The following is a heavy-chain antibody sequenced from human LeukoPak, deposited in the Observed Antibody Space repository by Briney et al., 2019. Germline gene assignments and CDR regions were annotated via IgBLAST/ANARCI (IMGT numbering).Heavy chain of an antibody. CDR3: AKSLYYDSSGQAFDY. CDR1: GFTFSSYA. V-gene: IGHV3-23*01. D-gene: IGHD3-22*01. J-gene: IGHJ4*02. Sequence: GGSLRLSCAASGFTFSSYAMSWVRQAPGKGLEWVSAIIGSGGSTYYADSVKGRFTISRDNSKNTLYPQMNSLRAEDTAVYYCAKSLYYDSSGQAFDYWGQGTLVTVSS. CDR2: IIGSGGST.